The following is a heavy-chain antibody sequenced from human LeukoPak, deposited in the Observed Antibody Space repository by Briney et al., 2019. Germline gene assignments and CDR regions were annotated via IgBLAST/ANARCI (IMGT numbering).Heavy chain of an antibody. Sequence: SQTLSLTCTVSGGSISSGGYYWSWIRQPPGKGLEWIGYIYHSGSTYYNPSLKSRVTISVDRSKNQFSLKLSSVTAADTAVYYCARETIAAAGTYFDYWGQGTLVTVSS. CDR3: ARETIAAAGTYFDY. CDR2: IYHSGST. D-gene: IGHD6-13*01. J-gene: IGHJ4*02. V-gene: IGHV4-30-2*01. CDR1: GGSISSGGYY.